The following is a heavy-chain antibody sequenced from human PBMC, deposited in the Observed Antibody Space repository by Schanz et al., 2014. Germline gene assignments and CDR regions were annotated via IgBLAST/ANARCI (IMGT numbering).Heavy chain of an antibody. J-gene: IGHJ4*02. CDR1: GFTFSSYA. CDR2: IYSDGST. Sequence: VQLLESGGGLVQPGGSLRLSCSASGFTFSSYAMSWVRQAPGKGLECVSIIYSDGSTYYVDSVKGRFIISRDNSKNTVYLQMNSLRAEDTAVYYCARDPGGTKTHGLWGQGTLVTVSS. D-gene: IGHD2-15*01. CDR3: ARDPGGTKTHGL. V-gene: IGHV3-66*01.